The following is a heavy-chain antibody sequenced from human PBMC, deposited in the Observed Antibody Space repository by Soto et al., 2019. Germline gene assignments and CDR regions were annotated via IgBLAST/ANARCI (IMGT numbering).Heavy chain of an antibody. CDR3: ARVGLIRSSSPLDY. V-gene: IGHV1-18*01. J-gene: IGHJ4*02. CDR1: GYTLTSYG. Sequence: GASVKVSCKASGYTLTSYGISWVRQAPGQGLEWMGWVSIYNGDTYYAPKFQGRVSMTTDTSTSTAYMELRSLRSDDTAVYFCARVGLIRSSSPLDYWGQGALVTVSS. D-gene: IGHD6-6*01. CDR2: VSIYNGDT.